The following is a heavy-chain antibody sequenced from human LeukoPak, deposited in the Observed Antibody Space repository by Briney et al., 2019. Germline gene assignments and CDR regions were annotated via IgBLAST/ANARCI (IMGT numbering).Heavy chain of an antibody. J-gene: IGHJ5*02. CDR2: INTDGITT. V-gene: IGHV3-74*01. CDR1: GFTFSSYW. Sequence: GGSLRLSCAAPGFTFSSYWMHWVRQAPGEGLVWVSLINTDGITTTYADSVKGRFTISRDNAKNTVYLQMNSLRAEDTAVYYCARVLSGSWDWFDPWGQGTLVTVSS. CDR3: ARVLSGSWDWFDP. D-gene: IGHD3-22*01.